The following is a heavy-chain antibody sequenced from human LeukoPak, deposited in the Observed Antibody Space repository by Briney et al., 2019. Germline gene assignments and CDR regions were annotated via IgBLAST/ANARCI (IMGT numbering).Heavy chain of an antibody. V-gene: IGHV3-11*04. D-gene: IGHD7-27*01. CDR3: ARDHKDWGVFDY. CDR2: ISSGGSTI. Sequence: GGSLRLSCAASGFTFSDYYMSWIRQAPGKGLEWVSYISSGGSTIYYADSVKGRFTISRDNGKNSLYLEMNSVRPEDTAVYHCARDHKDWGVFDYWGQGTLVTVSS. J-gene: IGHJ4*02. CDR1: GFTFSDYY.